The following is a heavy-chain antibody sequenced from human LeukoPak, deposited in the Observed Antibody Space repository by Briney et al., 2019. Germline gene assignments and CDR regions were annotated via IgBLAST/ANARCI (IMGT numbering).Heavy chain of an antibody. Sequence: GGSLRLSCAASGFTVSSNYMSWVRQAPGKGLEWVSVIYSGGSTYYADSVKGRFTISRHNSKNTLYLQMNSLRAEDTAVYYCAYSSGWYRFYYGMDVRGQGTTVTVSS. V-gene: IGHV3-53*04. J-gene: IGHJ6*02. CDR1: GFTVSSNY. D-gene: IGHD6-19*01. CDR3: AYSSGWYRFYYGMDV. CDR2: IYSGGST.